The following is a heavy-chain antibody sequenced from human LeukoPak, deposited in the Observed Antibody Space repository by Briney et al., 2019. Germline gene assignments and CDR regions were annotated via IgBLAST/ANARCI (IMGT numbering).Heavy chain of an antibody. J-gene: IGHJ4*02. CDR2: ISGSGGST. D-gene: IGHD6-19*01. V-gene: IGHV3-23*01. Sequence: GGSLRLSCAASGFTFSSYAMSWVRQAPGKGLEWVSAISGSGGSTYYADSVKGRFTISRDNSKNTLYLQMNSLRAEDTAVYYCAKSPVKGRLVGPFGYWGQGTLVTVSS. CDR3: AKSPVKGRLVGPFGY. CDR1: GFTFSSYA.